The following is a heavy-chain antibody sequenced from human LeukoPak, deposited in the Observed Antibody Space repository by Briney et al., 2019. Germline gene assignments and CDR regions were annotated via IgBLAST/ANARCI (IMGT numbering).Heavy chain of an antibody. Sequence: QTGGSLRLSCAASGFTFSSYALTWVRQAPGKGREGASGISGSGSRTYYADSVKGRFTISRDNSKNTLYLQMNSLSPEDSAIYYCARGYGSGTPFDYWGQGTQVTVSS. J-gene: IGHJ4*02. CDR1: GFTFSSYA. CDR3: ARGYGSGTPFDY. D-gene: IGHD3-10*01. CDR2: ISGSGSRT. V-gene: IGHV3-23*01.